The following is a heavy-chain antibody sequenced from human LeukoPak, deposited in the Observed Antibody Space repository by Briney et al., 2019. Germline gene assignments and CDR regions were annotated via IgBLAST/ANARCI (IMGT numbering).Heavy chain of an antibody. D-gene: IGHD6-13*01. Sequence: PGGSLRLSCTVSGFTFSDHYMNWVRQAPGKGLEWVSYISSSSSIIYYADSVKGRFTISRDNAKNSLYLQMNSLRVEDTAVYYCARIYSSSWFPHTDYWGQGTLVTVSS. CDR2: ISSSSSII. V-gene: IGHV3-48*01. J-gene: IGHJ4*02. CDR1: GFTFSDHY. CDR3: ARIYSSSWFPHTDY.